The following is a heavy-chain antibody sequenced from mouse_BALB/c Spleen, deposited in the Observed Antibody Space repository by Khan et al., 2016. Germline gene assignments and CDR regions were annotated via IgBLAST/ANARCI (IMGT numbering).Heavy chain of an antibody. D-gene: IGHD2-12*01. CDR1: GYTFTTYW. V-gene: IGHV1-7*01. J-gene: IGHJ2*01. CDR3: AIHYSDDCDY. CDR2: INPNYGYT. Sequence: VQLQESGAELAKPGASVKMSCKASGYTFTTYWMHWVKQRSGQGLEWIGYINPNYGYTKYNQKFKDKAPLTADKSSSTAYIQLSSLTSEDSAVYYLAIHYSDDCDYWGQGTTLTFSS.